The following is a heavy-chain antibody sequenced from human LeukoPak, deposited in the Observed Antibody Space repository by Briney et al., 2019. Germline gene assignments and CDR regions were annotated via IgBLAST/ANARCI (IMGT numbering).Heavy chain of an antibody. Sequence: ASVKVSCKASGYTFTSYYMHWVRQAPGQGLEWMGWINPNSGGTNYAQKFQGRVTMTRDTSISTAYMELSRLRSDDTAVYYCARGGTGSGYYRIDYWGQGTLVTVSS. CDR1: GYTFTSYY. CDR2: INPNSGGT. CDR3: ARGGTGSGYYRIDY. D-gene: IGHD3-22*01. J-gene: IGHJ4*02. V-gene: IGHV1-2*02.